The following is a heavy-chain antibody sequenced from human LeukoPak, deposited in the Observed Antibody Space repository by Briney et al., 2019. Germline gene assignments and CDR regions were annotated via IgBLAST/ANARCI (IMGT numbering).Heavy chain of an antibody. V-gene: IGHV3-74*01. CDR2: ISSDGTYT. Sequence: GGSLRLSCAASGFTFSSHLMHWVRQAPGKGLVWVSRISSDGTYTNYADSVRGRFTISRDNAKNTLYLQMNSLRAEDTAVYYCVGDQVDNVGWLTWGQGTRVTVSS. D-gene: IGHD5-12*01. J-gene: IGHJ5*02. CDR1: GFTFSSHL. CDR3: VGDQVDNVGWLT.